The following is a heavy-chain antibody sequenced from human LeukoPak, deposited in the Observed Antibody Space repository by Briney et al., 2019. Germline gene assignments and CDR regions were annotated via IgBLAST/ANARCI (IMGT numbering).Heavy chain of an antibody. Sequence: VASVKVSCKASGGTFSSYAISWVRQAPGQGLEWMGGIIPIFGTANYAQKFQGRVTITADESTSTAYMELSSLRSEDTAVYYCARDIGYCSGGSCYSDYWGQGTLVTVSS. CDR2: IIPIFGTA. CDR3: ARDIGYCSGGSCYSDY. CDR1: GGTFSSYA. J-gene: IGHJ4*02. V-gene: IGHV1-69*13. D-gene: IGHD2-15*01.